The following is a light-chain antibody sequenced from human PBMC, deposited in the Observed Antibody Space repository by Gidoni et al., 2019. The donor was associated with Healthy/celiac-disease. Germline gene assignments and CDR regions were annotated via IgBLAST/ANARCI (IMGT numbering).Light chain of an antibody. V-gene: IGKV3-15*01. CDR3: QQYNNWPLT. Sequence: EIVMPPSPATLSVSPGERATLSCRASQRVSSNLSWYQQKPGQAPRLLIYGASTRATGIPARFSGSGSGKEFTLTISSLQSEDFAVYYCQQYNNWPLTFGGGTKVEIK. CDR2: GAS. J-gene: IGKJ4*01. CDR1: QRVSSN.